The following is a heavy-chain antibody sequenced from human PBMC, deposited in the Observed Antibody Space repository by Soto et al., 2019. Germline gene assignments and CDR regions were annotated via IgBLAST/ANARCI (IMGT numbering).Heavy chain of an antibody. J-gene: IGHJ5*02. V-gene: IGHV1-69*13. D-gene: IGHD3-3*01. CDR2: IIPIFGTA. CDR1: GGTFSSYA. Sequence: SVKVSCKASGGTFSSYAISWVRQAPGQGLEWMGGIIPIFGTANYAQKFQGRVTITADESTSTAYMELSSLKASDTAMYYCARHDYDFWSGYLRVNWLDPWGQGTLVTVSS. CDR3: ARHDYDFWSGYLRVNWLDP.